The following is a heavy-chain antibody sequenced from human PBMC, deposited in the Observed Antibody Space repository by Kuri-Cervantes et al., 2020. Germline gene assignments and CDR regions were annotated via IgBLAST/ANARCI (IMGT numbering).Heavy chain of an antibody. CDR3: ATLYPQPATTYYLDY. D-gene: IGHD5-24*01. CDR1: GFTFDDYA. V-gene: IGHV3-20*04. Sequence: GGSLRLSCAASGFTFDDYAMHWVRQAPGKGLEWVSGINWNGGSTGYADSVKGRFTISRDNAKNSLYLQMNSLRAEDTALYYCATLYPQPATTYYLDYWGQGTLVTVSS. CDR2: INWNGGST. J-gene: IGHJ4*02.